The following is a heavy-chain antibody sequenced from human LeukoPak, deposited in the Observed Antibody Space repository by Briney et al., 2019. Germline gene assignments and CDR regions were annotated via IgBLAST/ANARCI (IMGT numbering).Heavy chain of an antibody. D-gene: IGHD2-15*01. Sequence: SETLSLTCTVSGGSISSYYWSWIRQPAGKGLEWIGRIYTSGSTNYNPSLKSRVTMSVDTSKNQFSLKLSSVTAADTAVYYCARVGGYYCSGGSCYWFDPWGQGTLVTVSS. CDR2: IYTSGST. J-gene: IGHJ5*02. V-gene: IGHV4-4*07. CDR1: GGSISSYY. CDR3: ARVGGYYCSGGSCYWFDP.